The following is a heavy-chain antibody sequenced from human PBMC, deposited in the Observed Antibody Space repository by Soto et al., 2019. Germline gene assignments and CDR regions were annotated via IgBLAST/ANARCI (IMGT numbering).Heavy chain of an antibody. CDR3: TVEFFGVVPSVTSETY. CDR2: MKKISEGGTT. Sequence: VQLVESGGGLVKPGSSLRLSCAASGFTFTNAWMNWVRQSPGKGREWVGRMKKISEGGTTNYRKPVKGRFTMSRDESRITLYLEINSLKIEDTAVYYCTVEFFGVVPSVTSETYWGQGTLVTVSS. D-gene: IGHD2-21*01. V-gene: IGHV3-15*01. CDR1: GFTFTNAW. J-gene: IGHJ4*02.